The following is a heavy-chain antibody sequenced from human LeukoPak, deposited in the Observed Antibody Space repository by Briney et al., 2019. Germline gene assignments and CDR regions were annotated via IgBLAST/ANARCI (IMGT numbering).Heavy chain of an antibody. CDR1: GGSISGYY. Sequence: SETLSLTCTVSGGSISGYYWSWIRQPPGKGLEWIGYIYYSGSTNYNPSLKSRVTISVDTSKNQFSLKLSSVTAADTAVYYHARLPADGDYVDYWGQGILITVSS. CDR3: ARLPADGDYVDY. V-gene: IGHV4-59*08. D-gene: IGHD4-17*01. CDR2: IYYSGST. J-gene: IGHJ4*02.